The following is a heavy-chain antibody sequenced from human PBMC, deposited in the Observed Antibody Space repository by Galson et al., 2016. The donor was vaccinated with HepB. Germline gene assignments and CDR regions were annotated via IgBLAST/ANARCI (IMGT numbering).Heavy chain of an antibody. J-gene: IGHJ5*02. D-gene: IGHD6-13*01. CDR2: NDPDGGNT. Sequence: SLRLSCAASGFTFSTYWMHWARLPPGKGLGWVSRNDPDGGNTESADSVKGRFTISRDNAKNTLYLQMNSLRAEDTAVYYCARDWYSSPGSWGQGTLVTVSS. CDR1: GFTFSTYW. CDR3: ARDWYSSPGS. V-gene: IGHV3-74*01.